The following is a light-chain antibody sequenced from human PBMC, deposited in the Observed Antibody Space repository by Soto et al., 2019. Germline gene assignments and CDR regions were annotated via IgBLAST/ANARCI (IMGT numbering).Light chain of an antibody. CDR1: QSVSSY. CDR2: DAS. V-gene: IGKV3-11*01. J-gene: IGKJ2*02. CDR3: QQRSNWRT. Sequence: EIVLTQSPATLSLSPGERATLSCRASQSVSSYLAWYQQKPGQAPRLLIYDASNRATGIPARFSGSGSGTDCTLTISSLEPEDFAVYYCQQRSNWRTFGQGTKLEIK.